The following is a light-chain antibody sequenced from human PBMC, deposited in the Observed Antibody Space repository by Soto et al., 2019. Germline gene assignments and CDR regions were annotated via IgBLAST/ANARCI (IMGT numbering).Light chain of an antibody. Sequence: EIVLTQSPATLSSSPGERATLSCRASQSVSSSLAWYQQKPGQAPRLLIYDASNRATGIPARFSGSGSGTDFTLTISSLEPEDFAVYYCQQRSNWLITFGQGTRLEIK. CDR1: QSVSSS. V-gene: IGKV3-11*01. J-gene: IGKJ5*01. CDR3: QQRSNWLIT. CDR2: DAS.